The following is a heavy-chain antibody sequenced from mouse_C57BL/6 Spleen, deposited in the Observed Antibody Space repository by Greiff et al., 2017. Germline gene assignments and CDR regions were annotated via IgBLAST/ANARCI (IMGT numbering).Heavy chain of an antibody. CDR3: ARSDYYCSSYGDYFDY. J-gene: IGHJ2*01. D-gene: IGHD1-1*01. V-gene: IGHV1-42*01. CDR2: INPSTGGT. CDR1: GYSFTGYY. Sequence: EVQLQESGPELVKPGASVKISCKASGYSFTGYYMNWVKQSPEKSLEWIGEINPSTGGTTYNQKFKAKATLTVDKSSSTAYMQLKSLTSEDSAVXYCARSDYYCSSYGDYFDYWGQGTTLTVSS.